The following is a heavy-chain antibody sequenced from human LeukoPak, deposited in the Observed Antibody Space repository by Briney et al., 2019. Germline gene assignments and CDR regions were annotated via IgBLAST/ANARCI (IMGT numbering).Heavy chain of an antibody. CDR3: ARHFVFVYAGSSFDY. D-gene: IGHD2-8*01. V-gene: IGHV1-2*04. J-gene: IGHJ4*02. CDR1: RYTFTGYY. Sequence: ASVKVSCKASRYTFTGYYMHWVRPAPGQGLEWMGWINPNSGGTNYAQKFQGWVTMTRDTSISTAYMELSRLRSDDTAVYLCARHFVFVYAGSSFDYWGQGTLVTVSS. CDR2: INPNSGGT.